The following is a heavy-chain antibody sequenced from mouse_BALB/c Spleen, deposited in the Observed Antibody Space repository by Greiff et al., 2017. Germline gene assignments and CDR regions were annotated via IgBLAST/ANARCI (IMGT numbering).Heavy chain of an antibody. D-gene: IGHD2-4*01. CDR1: GFTFSSFG. J-gene: IGHJ4*01. Sequence: EVQVVESGGGLVQPGGSRKLSCAASGFTFSSFGMHWVRQAPEKGLEWVAYISSGSSTIYYADTVKGRFTISRDNPKNTLFLQMTSLRSEDTAMYYCVGGLRPPMDYWGQGTSVTVSS. CDR2: ISSGSSTI. V-gene: IGHV5-17*02. CDR3: VGGLRPPMDY.